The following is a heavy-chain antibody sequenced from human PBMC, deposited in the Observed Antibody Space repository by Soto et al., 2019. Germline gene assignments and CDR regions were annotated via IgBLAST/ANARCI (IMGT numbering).Heavy chain of an antibody. D-gene: IGHD4-17*01. CDR3: ARDQIVESGDYYYYYYYGMDV. V-gene: IGHV1-46*01. J-gene: IGHJ6*02. CDR2: INPSGGST. CDR1: GYTFTSYY. Sequence: GASVKVSCTASGYTFTSYYMHWVRQAPGQGLEWMGIINPSGGSTSYAQKFQGRVTMTRGTSTSTVYMELSSLRSEDTAVYYCARDQIVESGDYYYYYYYGMDVWGQGTTVTVSS.